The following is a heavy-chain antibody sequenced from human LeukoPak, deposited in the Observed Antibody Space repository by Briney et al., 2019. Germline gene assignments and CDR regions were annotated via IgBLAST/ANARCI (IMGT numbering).Heavy chain of an antibody. J-gene: IGHJ3*02. D-gene: IGHD3-10*01. Sequence: ASLTVSCKAAGYTFIGYYMHWVRQAPGQGLEWMGWNNPNSGGTNYAQKFQGRVTMTRDTSISTAYMELSRPTSDDTAVYYCARDPPIGGADVFDIWGQGTMVTVSS. CDR3: ARDPPIGGADVFDI. V-gene: IGHV1-2*02. CDR1: GYTFIGYY. CDR2: NNPNSGGT.